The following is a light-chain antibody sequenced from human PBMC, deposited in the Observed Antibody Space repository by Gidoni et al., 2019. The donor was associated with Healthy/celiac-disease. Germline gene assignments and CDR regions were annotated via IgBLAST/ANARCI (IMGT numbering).Light chain of an antibody. CDR1: QDISNH. CDR3: RQYDTLPLT. Sequence: DIQITQSPSSLSASVGDSVTITCQASQDISNHLNWYKQKPGTAPKLLIYDASNWEKGVPSRCSGGGSGTDFTFTISSLQPEDIATYYGRQYDTLPLTFGGGTKVEIK. J-gene: IGKJ4*01. V-gene: IGKV1-33*01. CDR2: DAS.